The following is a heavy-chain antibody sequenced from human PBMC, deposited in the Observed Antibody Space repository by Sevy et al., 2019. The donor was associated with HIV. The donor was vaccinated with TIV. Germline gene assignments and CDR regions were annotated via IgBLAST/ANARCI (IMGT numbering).Heavy chain of an antibody. Sequence: GGSLRLSCAASGFPFSSYAMSWVRQAPGRGLEWVSTLIGGGRRTYYADSVTGRFIISINNSRNTLYLQMNSLRAEDTAIYYCAKRRVQSGLSGGGANYGMDVCGRGTTVTVSS. V-gene: IGHV3-23*01. CDR1: GFPFSSYA. CDR3: AKRRVQSGLSGGGANYGMDV. CDR2: LIGGGRRT. D-gene: IGHD2-8*02. J-gene: IGHJ6*02.